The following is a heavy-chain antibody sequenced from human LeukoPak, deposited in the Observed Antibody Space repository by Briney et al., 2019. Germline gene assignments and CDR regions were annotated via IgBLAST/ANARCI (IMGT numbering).Heavy chain of an antibody. D-gene: IGHD4-17*01. J-gene: IGHJ4*02. CDR2: IYYSGST. Sequence: SETLSLTCTVSGGSISSSSYYWGWIRQPPGKGLEWIGSIYYSGSTYYNPSLKGRVTISVDTSKNQFSLKLSSVTAADTAVYYCARLRVFLPIDYGAKGGYYFDYWGQGTLVTVSS. CDR3: ARLRVFLPIDYGAKGGYYFDY. CDR1: GGSISSSSYY. V-gene: IGHV4-39*01.